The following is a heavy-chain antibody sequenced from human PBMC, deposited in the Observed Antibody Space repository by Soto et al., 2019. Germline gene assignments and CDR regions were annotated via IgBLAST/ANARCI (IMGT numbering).Heavy chain of an antibody. J-gene: IGHJ4*02. Sequence: SETLSLTCTVSGESMSTYYWSWIRQPPGEGLEWIGYIYYTGSTNYNPSLKSRVTVSIDTSKNQFSLILSSVTAADTAVYYCARDKITGLFDYWGQGTLVTVSS. D-gene: IGHD2-8*02. CDR3: ARDKITGLFDY. CDR1: GESMSTYY. V-gene: IGHV4-59*01. CDR2: IYYTGST.